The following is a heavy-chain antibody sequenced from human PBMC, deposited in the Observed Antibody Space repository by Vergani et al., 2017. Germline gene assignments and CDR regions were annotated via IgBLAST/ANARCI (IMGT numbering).Heavy chain of an antibody. CDR1: GFNFSSHE. CDR2: ISSSGSTI. Sequence: EVQLVESGGGLVQPGGSLRLSCAASGFNFSSHEMNWVRQAPGKGLEWVSYISSSGSTIYYADSVKGRLTISRDNAKNTLYLQMNSLRAEDTAVYYCAKGRSGGLSDYWGQGTLVTVSS. D-gene: IGHD3-16*01. V-gene: IGHV3-48*03. CDR3: AKGRSGGLSDY. J-gene: IGHJ4*02.